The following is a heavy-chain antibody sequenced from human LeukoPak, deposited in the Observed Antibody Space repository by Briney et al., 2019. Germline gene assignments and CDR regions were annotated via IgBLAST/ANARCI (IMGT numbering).Heavy chain of an antibody. CDR1: GYTFTSYY. CDR2: INPSGGST. V-gene: IGHV1-46*01. J-gene: IGHJ1*01. D-gene: IGHD3-10*01. CDR3: ARGEWFGESY. Sequence: GASVKVSCKASGYTFTSYYMHWVRQAPGQGLEWMGIINPSGGSTSYAQKFLGRVTMTRDSSINTGFMELSSLTSEDTAVYYCARGEWFGESYWGQGTLVTVSS.